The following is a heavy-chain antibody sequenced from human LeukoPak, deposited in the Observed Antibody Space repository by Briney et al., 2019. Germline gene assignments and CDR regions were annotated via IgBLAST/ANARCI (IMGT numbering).Heavy chain of an antibody. CDR2: INAGNGNT. Sequence: ASVKVSCKASGHTFTSYAMHWVRQAPGQRLEWMGWINAGNGNTKYSQKFQGRVTITRDTSASTAYMELSSLRSEDTAVYYCARLRYYYDSSGQNWFDPWGQGTLVTVSS. J-gene: IGHJ5*02. D-gene: IGHD3-22*01. V-gene: IGHV1-3*01. CDR3: ARLRYYYDSSGQNWFDP. CDR1: GHTFTSYA.